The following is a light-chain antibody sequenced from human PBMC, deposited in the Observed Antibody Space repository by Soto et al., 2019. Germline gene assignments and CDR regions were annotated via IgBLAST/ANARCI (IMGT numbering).Light chain of an antibody. J-gene: IGKJ2*01. CDR3: QQYGSSPPYT. V-gene: IGKV3-20*01. CDR2: GAS. Sequence: EIVLTQSPGTLSLSPGERATLSCRASQSVSSSYLAWYQQKTGQTPRILIYGASTRATGIPDSFIGSGSGTNFTLTISRLEPEDFAVYYCQQYGSSPPYTFGHGTKLEIK. CDR1: QSVSSSY.